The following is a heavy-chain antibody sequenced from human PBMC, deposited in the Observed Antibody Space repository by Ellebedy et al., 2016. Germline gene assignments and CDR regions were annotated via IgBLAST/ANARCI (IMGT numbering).Heavy chain of an antibody. CDR1: GFTVSSNY. CDR3: RQGHYFDQ. CDR2: ITSSSSYI. J-gene: IGHJ4*02. V-gene: IGHV3-21*04. Sequence: GESLKISCAASGFTVSSNYMNWVRQAPGKGLEWVSSITSSSSYIFYADSVKGRFTISRDNSKNTLYLQMNNLRVDDTALYYCRQGHYFDQWGQGALVTVSS.